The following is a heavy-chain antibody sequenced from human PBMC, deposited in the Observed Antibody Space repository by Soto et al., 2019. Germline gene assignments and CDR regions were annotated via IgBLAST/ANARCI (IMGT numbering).Heavy chain of an antibody. J-gene: IGHJ6*02. Sequence: PGESLKISCQGSGYSFTSYWNGWVRQMPGKGLEWMGIIYPGDSDTRYSPSFQGQVTISADKSISTAYLQWSSLKASDTAMYYCASRNCSGGSCPKAYYYGMDVWGQGTTVTVSS. V-gene: IGHV5-51*01. CDR2: IYPGDSDT. CDR1: GYSFTSYW. CDR3: ASRNCSGGSCPKAYYYGMDV. D-gene: IGHD2-15*01.